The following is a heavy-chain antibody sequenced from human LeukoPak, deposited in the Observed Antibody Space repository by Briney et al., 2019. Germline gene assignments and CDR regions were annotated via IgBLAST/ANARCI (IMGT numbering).Heavy chain of an antibody. CDR1: GFGFSQYY. CDR2: IESNGSDR. CDR3: AFLVREPLH. V-gene: IGHV3-7*01. Sequence: GGSLRLSCAVSGFGFSQYYMGWVRQAPGKGLEWVAIIESNGSDRKYVDSVKGRFTISRDNAKNSLYLQMSSLTAEDTAIYYCAFLVREPLHWGRGTLVTVSS. D-gene: IGHD3-10*01. J-gene: IGHJ1*01.